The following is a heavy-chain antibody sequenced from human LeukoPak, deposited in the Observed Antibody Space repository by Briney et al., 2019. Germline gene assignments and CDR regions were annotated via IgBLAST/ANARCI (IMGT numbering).Heavy chain of an antibody. CDR3: VRHIHYYYYMDV. Sequence: NSSETLSLTCTVSGGSISSSSYYWGWIRQPPGKWLEWIGSIYYSGSTYYNPSLKSRVTISVDTSKNQFSLKLSSVTAADTAVYYCVRHIHYYYYMDVWGKGTTVTVSS. J-gene: IGHJ6*03. D-gene: IGHD2-2*02. CDR1: GGSISSSSYY. CDR2: IYYSGST. V-gene: IGHV4-39*01.